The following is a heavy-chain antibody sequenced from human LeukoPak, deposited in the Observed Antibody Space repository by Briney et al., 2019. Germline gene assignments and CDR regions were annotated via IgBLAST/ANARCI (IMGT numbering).Heavy chain of an antibody. Sequence: GGSLRLSCAASGFTFTSYSMNWVRQAPGKGLEWVSSISSSTSIYYADSVKGRFIISRDNAKNSLYLQMNSLRAEDTAVYYCATKTSGSYPFDYWGQGTLVTVSS. D-gene: IGHD1-26*01. J-gene: IGHJ4*02. CDR2: ISSSTSI. CDR3: ATKTSGSYPFDY. CDR1: GFTFTSYS. V-gene: IGHV3-21*01.